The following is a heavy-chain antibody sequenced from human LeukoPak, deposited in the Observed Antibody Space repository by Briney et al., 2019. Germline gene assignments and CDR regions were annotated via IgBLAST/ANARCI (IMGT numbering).Heavy chain of an antibody. CDR3: ARDAGYCTGGSCWYFAH. D-gene: IGHD2-15*01. J-gene: IGHJ4*02. V-gene: IGHV1-2*02. CDR1: GYTFTDYY. CDR2: INLNSGGT. Sequence: ASVKVSCKASGYTFTDYYMHWVRQAPGQGLEWMGWINLNSGGTNFAQRFQGRVTMTRDTSISTAYMDLSRLISDDTAVYYCARDAGYCTGGSCWYFAHWGQGTLVTVSS.